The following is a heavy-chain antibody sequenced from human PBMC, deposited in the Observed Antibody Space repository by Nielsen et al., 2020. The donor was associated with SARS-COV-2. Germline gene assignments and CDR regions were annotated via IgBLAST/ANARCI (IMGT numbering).Heavy chain of an antibody. CDR2: INPSGGST. Sequence: WVRQAPGQGPEWMGIINPSGGSTSYAQKFQGRVTMTRDTSTSTVYMELSSLRSEDTAVYYCARGGTYYYDSSGLVAWFDPWGQGTLVTVSS. D-gene: IGHD3-22*01. CDR3: ARGGTYYYDSSGLVAWFDP. J-gene: IGHJ5*02. V-gene: IGHV1-46*01.